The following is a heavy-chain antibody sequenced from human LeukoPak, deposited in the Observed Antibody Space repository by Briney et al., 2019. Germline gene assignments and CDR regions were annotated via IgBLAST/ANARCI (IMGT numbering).Heavy chain of an antibody. Sequence: GGSLRLSCAVSGFAFGSEAMSWVRQSPARGLEWVASISPGGGTTYYADYVKGRFTISRDNSKNTLYLQMNSLRAEDTAVYYCAKDPRLSSGSYLLDYWGQGTLVTVSS. CDR2: ISPGGGTT. CDR1: GFAFGSEA. V-gene: IGHV3-23*01. J-gene: IGHJ4*02. D-gene: IGHD1-26*01. CDR3: AKDPRLSSGSYLLDY.